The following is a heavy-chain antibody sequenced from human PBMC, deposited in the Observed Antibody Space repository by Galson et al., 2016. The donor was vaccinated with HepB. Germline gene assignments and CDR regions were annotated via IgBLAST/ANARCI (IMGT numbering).Heavy chain of an antibody. D-gene: IGHD6-6*01. CDR1: GYTLNEVY. CDR2: SDPENGGT. CDR3: ATGSGSSSREYYYYYYGMDV. Sequence: SVKVSCKVSGYTLNEVYIHWVRQAPGKGLEWMGGSDPENGGTIYAQKFQGRVTMTEDTSTDTAYMELSSLRSEDTAVCYCATGSGSSSREYYYYYYGMDVWGQGTTVTVSS. V-gene: IGHV1-24*01. J-gene: IGHJ6*02.